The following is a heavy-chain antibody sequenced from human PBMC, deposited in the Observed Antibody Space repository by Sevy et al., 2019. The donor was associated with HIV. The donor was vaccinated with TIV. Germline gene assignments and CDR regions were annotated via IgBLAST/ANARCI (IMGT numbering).Heavy chain of an antibody. CDR2: ISSSSSYI. D-gene: IGHD3-22*01. Sequence: GGSLRLSCAASGFTFSSYSMNWVRQAPGKELEWVSSISSSSSYIYYADSVKGRFTISRDNAKNSLYLQMNSLRAEDTAGYYCARALGYYDSSGYYPDAFDIWGQGTMVTVSS. CDR3: ARALGYYDSSGYYPDAFDI. V-gene: IGHV3-21*01. CDR1: GFTFSSYS. J-gene: IGHJ3*02.